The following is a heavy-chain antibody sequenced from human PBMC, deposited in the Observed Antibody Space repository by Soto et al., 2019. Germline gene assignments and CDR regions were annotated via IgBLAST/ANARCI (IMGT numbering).Heavy chain of an antibody. D-gene: IGHD3-3*01. Sequence: PSETLSLTCTVSGGSISSYYWSWIRQPPGKGLEWIGYIYYSGSTNYNPSLKSRVTISVDTSKNQFSLKLSSVTAADTAVYYCARDLPTYYDFWSGYYTPGDHYGMDVWGQGTTVTVSS. CDR1: GGSISSYY. CDR2: IYYSGST. J-gene: IGHJ6*02. CDR3: ARDLPTYYDFWSGYYTPGDHYGMDV. V-gene: IGHV4-59*01.